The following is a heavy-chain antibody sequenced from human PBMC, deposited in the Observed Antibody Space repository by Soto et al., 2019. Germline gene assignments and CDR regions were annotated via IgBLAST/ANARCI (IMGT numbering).Heavy chain of an antibody. J-gene: IGHJ6*02. Sequence: QGQLVQSGPEVKKPGASVKVSCKASGYTFSRYGISWVRQAPGQGLEWMGWISGYNGDTKYAQKVQGRVTMTIDTSTYTAYMELRSLTSDDTAIYYCAKNGQPPYYYYGMDVWGQGPTVPVSS. CDR1: GYTFSRYG. D-gene: IGHD2-8*01. V-gene: IGHV1-18*01. CDR2: ISGYNGDT. CDR3: AKNGQPPYYYYGMDV.